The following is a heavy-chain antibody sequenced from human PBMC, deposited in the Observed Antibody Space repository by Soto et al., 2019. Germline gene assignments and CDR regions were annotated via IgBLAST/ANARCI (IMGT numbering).Heavy chain of an antibody. CDR2: INHSGST. CDR3: ARGRLSNPLYFDY. Sequence: SETLSLTCAVYGGSFSGYYWGWIRQPPGKGLEWIGEINHSGSTNYNPSLKSRVTISVDTSKNQFSLKLSSVTAADTAVYYCARGRLSNPLYFDYWGQGTLVTVSS. D-gene: IGHD4-4*01. J-gene: IGHJ4*02. CDR1: GGSFSGYY. V-gene: IGHV4-34*01.